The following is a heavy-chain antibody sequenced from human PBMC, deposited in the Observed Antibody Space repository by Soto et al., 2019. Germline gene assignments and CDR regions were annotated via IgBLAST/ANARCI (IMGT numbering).Heavy chain of an antibody. D-gene: IGHD2-21*01. V-gene: IGHV4-59*01. Sequence: PSETLSLTCTVSGGSISSYYWSWIRQPPGKGLEWIGYTYYSGSTNYNPSLKSRITISVDTSKNQFSLKLSSVTAADTAVYYCARSDFYFDYWGQGTLVTVSS. CDR2: TYYSGST. CDR1: GGSISSYY. J-gene: IGHJ4*02. CDR3: ARSDFYFDY.